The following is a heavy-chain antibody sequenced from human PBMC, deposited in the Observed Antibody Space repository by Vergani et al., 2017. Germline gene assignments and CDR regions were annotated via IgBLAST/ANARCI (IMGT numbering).Heavy chain of an antibody. J-gene: IGHJ6*03. Sequence: QVQLAESGGGRVQPGRSLTLSCAASGFSFSSHAIHWVRQAPGKGLEWVAVISNDGSKKYYADSVKGRFTISRDNSKNTLDLQMNSLRTQGTAVYYCAKAGSVTSGSLQYNFYMDVWGKGTTVTVS. CDR1: GFSFSSHA. V-gene: IGHV3-30*18. CDR3: AKAGSVTSGSLQYNFYMDV. D-gene: IGHD3-10*01. CDR2: ISNDGSKK.